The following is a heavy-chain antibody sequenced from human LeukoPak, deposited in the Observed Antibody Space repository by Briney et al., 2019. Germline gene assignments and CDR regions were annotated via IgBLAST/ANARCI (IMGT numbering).Heavy chain of an antibody. CDR2: IYYSVST. D-gene: IGHD4-11*01. V-gene: IGHV4-31*03. J-gene: IGHJ4*02. Sequence: PSETLSLTCTVSGGSISSGGYYWSWIRQHPGKGLEWLGYIYYSVSTYYNPSLKSRVTISVDTSKNQFSLKLISVTAADTAVYYCASRVFDDYSNYGPSDYYLDYWGQGTLVTVSS. CDR3: ASRVFDDYSNYGPSDYYLDY. CDR1: GGSISSGGYY.